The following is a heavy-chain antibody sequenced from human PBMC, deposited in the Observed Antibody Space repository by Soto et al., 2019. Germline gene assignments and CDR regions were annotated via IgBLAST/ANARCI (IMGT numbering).Heavy chain of an antibody. CDR2: IYYSGST. Sequence: SSETLSLTCTVSGGSISSSSYYWGWIRQPPGKGLEWIGSIYYSGSTYYNPSLKSRVTISVDTSKNQFSLKLSSVTAADTAVYYCARRPVMTGSGWYSTYPHDAFDIWGQGTMVTVSS. V-gene: IGHV4-39*01. CDR1: GGSISSSSYY. CDR3: ARRPVMTGSGWYSTYPHDAFDI. J-gene: IGHJ3*02. D-gene: IGHD6-19*01.